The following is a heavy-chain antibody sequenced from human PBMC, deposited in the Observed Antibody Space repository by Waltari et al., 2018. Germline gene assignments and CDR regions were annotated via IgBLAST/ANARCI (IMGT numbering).Heavy chain of an antibody. D-gene: IGHD3-10*01. CDR2: IKEDGGDK. CDR1: GFTFSNYW. CDR3: ARILFGAFDI. J-gene: IGHJ3*02. V-gene: IGHV3-7*01. Sequence: EVQLVESGGGLGQHGGSLRLACAASGFTFSNYWMSWVRQAPGKGMEWVANIKEDGGDKYYVDSVKGRFTISRDNAKNSLYLQMNSLRAEDTAVYYCARILFGAFDIWGQGTMVTVSS.